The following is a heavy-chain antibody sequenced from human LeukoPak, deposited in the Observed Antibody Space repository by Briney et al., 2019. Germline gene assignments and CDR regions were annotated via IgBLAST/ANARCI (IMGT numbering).Heavy chain of an antibody. CDR3: ARMGMAARAYYFDY. D-gene: IGHD6-13*01. Sequence: LETLSLTCTVSGGSVSSGSYYWSWIRQPPGKGLEWIGYIYYSGSTNYNPSLKSRVTISVDTSKNQFSLKLSSVTAADTAVYYCARMGMAARAYYFDYWGQGTLVTVSS. CDR1: GGSVSSGSYY. V-gene: IGHV4-61*01. CDR2: IYYSGST. J-gene: IGHJ4*02.